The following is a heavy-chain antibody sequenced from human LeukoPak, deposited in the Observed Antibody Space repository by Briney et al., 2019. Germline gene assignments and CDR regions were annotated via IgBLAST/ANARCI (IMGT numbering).Heavy chain of an antibody. CDR3: ARLHIVVVTANDAFDI. Sequence: GESLKISCKGSGYSFTSYWIGWVRPMPGKGLEWMGIVYPGDSDTRYSPSFQGQVTISADKSISTAYLQWSSLKASDTAMYYCARLHIVVVTANDAFDIWGQGTMVTVSS. CDR2: VYPGDSDT. D-gene: IGHD2-21*02. CDR1: GYSFTSYW. V-gene: IGHV5-51*01. J-gene: IGHJ3*02.